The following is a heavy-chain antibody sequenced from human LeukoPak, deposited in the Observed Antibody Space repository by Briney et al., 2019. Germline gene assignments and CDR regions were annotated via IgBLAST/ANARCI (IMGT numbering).Heavy chain of an antibody. D-gene: IGHD1-14*01. CDR1: GGSISSSSYY. CDR3: ARSLWNQSPFDY. J-gene: IGHJ4*02. V-gene: IGHV4-39*07. CDR2: IYHSGIT. Sequence: PSETLSLTCTVSGGSISSSSYYWGWIRQPPGKGLEWIGSIYHSGITYYNPSLKSRATISVDTSKNQFSLKLSSVTAADTAVYYCARSLWNQSPFDYWGQGTLVTVSS.